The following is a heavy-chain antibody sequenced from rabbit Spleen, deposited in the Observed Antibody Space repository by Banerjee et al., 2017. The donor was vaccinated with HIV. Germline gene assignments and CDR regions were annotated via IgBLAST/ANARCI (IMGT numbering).Heavy chain of an antibody. V-gene: IGHV1S40*01. Sequence: QSLEESGGDLVKPGASLTLTCTAAGFSFSSSYYMCWVRQAPGKGLEWIACIDAGSSGFTYFATWAKGRFTCSKTSSTTVTLQMTRLTAADTATYFCARDAGTSFSTYGMDLWGQGTLVTVS. CDR2: IDAGSSGFT. J-gene: IGHJ6*01. CDR1: GFSFSSSYY. CDR3: ARDAGTSFSTYGMDL. D-gene: IGHD8-1*01.